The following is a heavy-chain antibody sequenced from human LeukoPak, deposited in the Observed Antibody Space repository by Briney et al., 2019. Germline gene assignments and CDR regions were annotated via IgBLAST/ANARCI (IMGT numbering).Heavy chain of an antibody. CDR2: INPNSGGT. Sequence: GASVKVSCKASGYTFTGYYMHWVRQAPGQGLEWMGWINPNSGGTSYAQKFQGRVTMTRDTSISTAYMELSRLRSDDTAVYYCATSVTGTTLYYFDYWGQGTLVTVSS. J-gene: IGHJ4*02. V-gene: IGHV1-2*02. D-gene: IGHD1-7*01. CDR1: GYTFTGYY. CDR3: ATSVTGTTLYYFDY.